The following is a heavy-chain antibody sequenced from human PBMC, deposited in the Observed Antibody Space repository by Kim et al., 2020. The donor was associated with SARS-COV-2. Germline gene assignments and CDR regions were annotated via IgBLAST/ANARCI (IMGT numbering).Heavy chain of an antibody. D-gene: IGHD5-12*01. CDR3: ARDPIGYAVPRRFDS. Sequence: SETLSLTCTVSGGSINSGGYWSWLRQYPARGVLGCVDISSCGASYYNPSPKRSGSILRETTNNNLSLVVKSVINADTAVYHFARDPIGYAVPRRFDSWG. V-gene: IGHV4-31*03. CDR1: GGSINSGGY. J-gene: IGHJ4*01. CDR2: ISSCGAS.